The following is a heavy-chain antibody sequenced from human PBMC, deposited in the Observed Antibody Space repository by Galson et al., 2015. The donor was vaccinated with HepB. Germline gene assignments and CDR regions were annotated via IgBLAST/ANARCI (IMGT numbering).Heavy chain of an antibody. CDR1: GFTFSSYA. V-gene: IGHV3-30-3*01. CDR2: ISYDGSNK. J-gene: IGHJ4*02. CDR3: ARAPPGIAVLWAFDY. D-gene: IGHD6-19*01. Sequence: SLRLSCAASGFTFSSYAMHWVRQAPGKGLEWVAVISYDGSNKYYADSVKGRFTISRDNSKNTLYLQMNSLRAEDTAVYYCARAPPGIAVLWAFDYWGQGTLVTVSS.